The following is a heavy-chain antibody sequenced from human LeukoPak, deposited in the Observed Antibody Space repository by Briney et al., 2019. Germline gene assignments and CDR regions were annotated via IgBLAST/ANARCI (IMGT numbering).Heavy chain of an antibody. V-gene: IGHV3-74*01. D-gene: IGHD4-17*01. CDR1: GLTFSNYW. Sequence: GGSLRLSCAASGLTFSNYWMHWVRQAPGKGLVRVSRIKSDGSSTSYADSVKGRFTISRDNAKNTLYLQMNSLRVEDTAVYYCARRGAVTYAFDIWGQGTMVTVSS. CDR3: ARRGAVTYAFDI. J-gene: IGHJ3*02. CDR2: IKSDGSST.